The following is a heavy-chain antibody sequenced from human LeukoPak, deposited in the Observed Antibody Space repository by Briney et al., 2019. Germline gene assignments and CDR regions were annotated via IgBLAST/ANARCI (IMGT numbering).Heavy chain of an antibody. CDR1: GYTFTSYY. J-gene: IGHJ4*02. V-gene: IGHV1-46*01. CDR2: INPSGGST. D-gene: IGHD6-25*01. Sequence: ASVKVSCEASGYTFTSYYMHWVRQAPGQGLEWMGIINPSGGSTSYAQKFQGRVTMTRDTSTSTVYMELSSLRSEDTAVYYCARDLASGYYFDYWGQGTLVTVSS. CDR3: ARDLASGYYFDY.